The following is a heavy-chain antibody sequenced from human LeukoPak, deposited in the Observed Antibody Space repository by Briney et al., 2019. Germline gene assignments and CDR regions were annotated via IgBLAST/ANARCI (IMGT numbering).Heavy chain of an antibody. D-gene: IGHD3-10*01. CDR1: GASIRSHY. V-gene: IGHV4-59*11. Sequence: QVQPQVSGPGLVKPSETLSLTCTVSGASIRSHYWSWIRQPPGKGLEWIGYIFYSGSTHYNPPLKSRVTISVDTPKNQFSLKLSSVTAADTAVYYCATHPVGGSVDIWGQGTMVTVSS. CDR2: IFYSGST. CDR3: ATHPVGGSVDI. J-gene: IGHJ3*02.